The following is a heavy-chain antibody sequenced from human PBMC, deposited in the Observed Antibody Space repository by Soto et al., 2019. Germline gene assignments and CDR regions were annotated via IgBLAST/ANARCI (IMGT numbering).Heavy chain of an antibody. CDR3: AKDALTAVGFHFDF. CDR2: ISSNSGSV. J-gene: IGHJ4*02. V-gene: IGHV3-9*01. CDR1: GFSFDDYA. D-gene: IGHD4-17*01. Sequence: EVQLVESGGGLVQPDRSLRLSCAASGFSFDDYAMHWVRQAPGKGLEWVSGISSNSGSVGYADSVKGRFTISRDNSKHSLYLEMSSLKPEDTALYYCAKDALTAVGFHFDFWGQGTLVTVSS.